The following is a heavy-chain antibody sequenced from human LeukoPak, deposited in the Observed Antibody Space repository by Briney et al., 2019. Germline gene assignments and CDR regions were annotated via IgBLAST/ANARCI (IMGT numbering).Heavy chain of an antibody. CDR1: GFTFSSYW. V-gene: IGHV3-7*03. CDR3: ARGGGLDV. Sequence: PGGSLRLSCAAYGFTFSSYWMNWARQAPGKGLEWVASINHNGNVNYYVDSVKGRFTISRDNAKNSLYLQISNLRAEDTAVYFCARGGGLDVWGQGATVTVSS. CDR2: INHNGNVN. D-gene: IGHD3-16*01. J-gene: IGHJ6*02.